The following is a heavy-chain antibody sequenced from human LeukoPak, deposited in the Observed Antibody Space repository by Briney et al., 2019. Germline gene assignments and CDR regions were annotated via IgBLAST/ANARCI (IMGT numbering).Heavy chain of an antibody. J-gene: IGHJ1*01. V-gene: IGHV1-46*01. Sequence: GASVKVSCKASGYTFISYYMHWVRQAPGQGLEWMGIINPSGGSRRHAQKFQGRVTMTRDTSTSTVHMELSSLRSEDTAVYYCARGGPTGVTPGGFHHWGQGTLVTVSS. CDR3: ARGGPTGVTPGGFHH. CDR2: INPSGGSR. CDR1: GYTFISYY. D-gene: IGHD4-23*01.